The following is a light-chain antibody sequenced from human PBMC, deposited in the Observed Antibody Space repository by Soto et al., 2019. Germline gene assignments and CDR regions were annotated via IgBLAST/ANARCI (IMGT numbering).Light chain of an antibody. V-gene: IGLV2-8*01. CDR1: NSDVGGYDF. CDR2: EVN. CDR3: SSFAGSNNVL. Sequence: QSALTQPPSASGSPGQSVTISCTGTNSDVGGYDFVSWYQQHPGKAPKLMIYEVNKRPSGVPDRFSGSKSGNTASLTVSGLQAEDKASYYCSSFAGSNNVLFGGGTKLTVL. J-gene: IGLJ3*02.